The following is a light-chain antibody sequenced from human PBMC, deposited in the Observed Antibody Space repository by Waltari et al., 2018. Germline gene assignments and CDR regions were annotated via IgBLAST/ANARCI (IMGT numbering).Light chain of an antibody. CDR1: SRDVGCYNY. CDR3: SSYASSDNLL. CDR2: EVT. V-gene: IGLV2-8*01. J-gene: IGLJ2*01. Sequence: QSALTQPPSASGSPGQSVTISCTGTSRDVGCYNYVSWYQHHPGKAPKLIIYEVTKRPAGVPECFSGSKSGNTASLTVSGLQAEDEGDYYCSSYASSDNLLFGGGTEVTVL.